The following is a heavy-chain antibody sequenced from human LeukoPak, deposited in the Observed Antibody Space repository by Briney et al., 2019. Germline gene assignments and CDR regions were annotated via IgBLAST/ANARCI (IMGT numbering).Heavy chain of an antibody. CDR2: IYSGGST. V-gene: IGHV3-53*05. CDR1: GFTVSSNY. D-gene: IGHD1-26*01. CDR3: AREGEWELLGAFDI. Sequence: GGSLRLSCAASGFTVSSNYMSWVRQAPGKGLEWVSVIYSGGSTYYTDSVKGRFTISRDNSKNTLYLQMGSLRAEDMAVYYCAREGEWELLGAFDIWGQGTMVTVSS. J-gene: IGHJ3*02.